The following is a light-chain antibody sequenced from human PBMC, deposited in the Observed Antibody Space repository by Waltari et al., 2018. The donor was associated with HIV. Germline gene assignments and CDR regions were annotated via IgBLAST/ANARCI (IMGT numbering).Light chain of an antibody. CDR1: SSNIGNNY. CDR3: GTWDSSLSAVV. V-gene: IGLV1-51*01. CDR2: DNT. J-gene: IGLJ2*01. Sequence: QSVLTQPPSVSAAPGQKVTISCSGISSNIGNNYVSWYQQLPGTAPKLLIYDNTKRPSGIPDRFSGSKSGTSATLGITGLQTGDEADYYCGTWDSSLSAVVFGGGTKLTVL.